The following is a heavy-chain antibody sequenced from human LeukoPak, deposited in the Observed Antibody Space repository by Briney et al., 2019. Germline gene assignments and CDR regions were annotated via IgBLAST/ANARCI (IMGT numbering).Heavy chain of an antibody. CDR3: ARARDEVVITKTYYFDF. CDR2: IDYSRST. V-gene: IGHV4-61*01. CDR1: GGSISSGSYY. D-gene: IGHD3-22*01. J-gene: IGHJ4*02. Sequence: ASETLSLTCTVSGGSISSGSYYWSWIRQPPGKGLERIGYIDYSRSTNNIPSRKSRATKSVDTSKNQFSLKLSSVTAADTAVYYCARARDEVVITKTYYFDFWGQGTLVTVS.